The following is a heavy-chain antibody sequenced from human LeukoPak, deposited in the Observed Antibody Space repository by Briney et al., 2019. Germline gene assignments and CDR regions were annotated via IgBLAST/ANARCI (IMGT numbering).Heavy chain of an antibody. V-gene: IGHV1-46*01. CDR2: INPSGGST. Sequence: ASVKVSCKASGYTFTGYYMHWVRQAPGQGLEWMGIINPSGGSTSYAQKFQGRVTMTRDMSTSTVYMELSSLRSEDTAVYYCARDRKYSSGWYGLFDYWGQGTLVTVSS. CDR3: ARDRKYSSGWYGLFDY. D-gene: IGHD6-19*01. CDR1: GYTFTGYY. J-gene: IGHJ4*02.